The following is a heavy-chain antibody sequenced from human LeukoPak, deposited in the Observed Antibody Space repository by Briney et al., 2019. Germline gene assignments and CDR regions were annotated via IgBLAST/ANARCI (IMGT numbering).Heavy chain of an antibody. CDR3: ARGDKKENQSGPSGYFDP. CDR1: GYTFSGYH. D-gene: IGHD3-10*01. V-gene: IGHV1-2*02. CDR2: INPNSGGT. J-gene: IGHJ5*02. Sequence: ASVNVSCKASGYTFSGYHIHWVRQAPGQGLEWMGWINPNSGGTNFAPKFHGRVSMTRDTSINTAYMELTSLRSGDTAVYYCARGDKKENQSGPSGYFDPWGQGTLVTVSS.